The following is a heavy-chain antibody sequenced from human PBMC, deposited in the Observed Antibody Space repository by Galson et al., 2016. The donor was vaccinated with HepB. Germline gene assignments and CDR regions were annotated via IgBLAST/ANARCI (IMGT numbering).Heavy chain of an antibody. V-gene: IGHV3-48*02. CDR1: GFTFSTYT. J-gene: IGHJ5*02. CDR2: ISSSGTTK. Sequence: SLRLSCAASGFTFSTYTFNWVRQAPGKGLEWVAHISSSGTTKYYADSVKGRFTIPRDNAKNSLYLQMNSLRDEDTAVYYCGIESWFDPWGQGTLVTVSS. CDR3: GIESWFDP.